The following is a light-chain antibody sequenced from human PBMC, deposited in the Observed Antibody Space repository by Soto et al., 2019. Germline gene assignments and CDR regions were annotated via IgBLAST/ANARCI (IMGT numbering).Light chain of an antibody. CDR1: SSNIGSNY. J-gene: IGLJ2*01. CDR3: AAWDDSLSGVL. Sequence: QSVLTQPPSASGAPVQRVTISCSGSSSNIGSNYVYWYQQLPGTAPKLLIYRNNQRRSGVPDRFSGSKSGTSVSLAISGLRSEDEGNYYCAAWDDSLSGVLFGGGTKLTVL. V-gene: IGLV1-47*01. CDR2: RNN.